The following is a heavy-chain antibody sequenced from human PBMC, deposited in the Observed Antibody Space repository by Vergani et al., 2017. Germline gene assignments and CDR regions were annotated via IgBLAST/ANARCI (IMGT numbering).Heavy chain of an antibody. CDR2: ISSSGSTI. D-gene: IGHD2-15*01. Sequence: QVQLVESGGGLVKPGGSLRLSCAASGFTFSDYYMSWIRQAPGKGLEWVSYISSSGSTIYYADSVKGRFTISRDNAKNSLYLQMNSLRAEDTAVYYCARDVYCSGGSCYLPPTAGEYYYYYYGMDVWGQGTTVTVSS. V-gene: IGHV3-11*01. J-gene: IGHJ6*02. CDR3: ARDVYCSGGSCYLPPTAGEYYYYYYGMDV. CDR1: GFTFSDYY.